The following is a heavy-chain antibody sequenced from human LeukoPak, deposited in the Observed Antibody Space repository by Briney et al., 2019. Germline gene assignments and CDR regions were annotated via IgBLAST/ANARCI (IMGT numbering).Heavy chain of an antibody. CDR1: GFTVRSNY. J-gene: IGHJ4*02. Sequence: HPGGSLRLSCAASGFTVRSNYMTWVRQAPGKGLEWVSVINTGGSTYYADSVKGRFTISRDDSKNTLYLQMNSLRAEDTAVYYCVRDGDYHLYWGQGTLVTVSS. V-gene: IGHV3-53*01. D-gene: IGHD4-17*01. CDR3: VRDGDYHLY. CDR2: INTGGST.